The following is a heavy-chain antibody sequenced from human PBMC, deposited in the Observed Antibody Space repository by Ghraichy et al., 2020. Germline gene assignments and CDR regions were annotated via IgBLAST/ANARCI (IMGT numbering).Heavy chain of an antibody. D-gene: IGHD6-13*01. CDR1: GYTLTELS. CDR3: ATPPAGTSEFTFDY. Sequence: ASVKVSCKVSGYTLTELSMHWVRQAPGKGLEWMGGFDPEDGETIYAQKFQGRVTMTEDTSTDTAYMELSSLRSEDTAVYYCATPPAGTSEFTFDYWSQGTLVTVS. J-gene: IGHJ4*02. V-gene: IGHV1-24*01. CDR2: FDPEDGET.